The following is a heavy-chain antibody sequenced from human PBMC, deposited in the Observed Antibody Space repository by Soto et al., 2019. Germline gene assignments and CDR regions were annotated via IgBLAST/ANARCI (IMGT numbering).Heavy chain of an antibody. J-gene: IGHJ6*03. CDR2: ISYDGSNK. CDR1: GFTFSSYG. Sequence: GGSLRLSCAASGFTFSSYGMHWVRQAPGKGLEWVAVISYDGSNKYYADSVKGRFTISRDNSKNTLYLQMNSLRAEDTAVYYCAKGARGITADSYYYYYYMDVWGKGTTVTVSS. V-gene: IGHV3-30*18. D-gene: IGHD1-20*01. CDR3: AKGARGITADSYYYYYYMDV.